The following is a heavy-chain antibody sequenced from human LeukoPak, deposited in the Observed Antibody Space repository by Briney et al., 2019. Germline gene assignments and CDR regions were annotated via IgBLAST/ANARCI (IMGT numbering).Heavy chain of an antibody. CDR2: VSGNGGGT. V-gene: IGHV3-23*01. J-gene: IGHJ4*02. D-gene: IGHD3-3*01. CDR1: GFTFSSYA. Sequence: GGSLRPSCAASGFTFSSYAMSWVRQAPGKGLEWVSTVSGNGGGTHYADSVKGRFTISRDSSKNTLYLQMNSLTADDTAVYYCAKEADFWSDPFDYWGQGTLVTVSS. CDR3: AKEADFWSDPFDY.